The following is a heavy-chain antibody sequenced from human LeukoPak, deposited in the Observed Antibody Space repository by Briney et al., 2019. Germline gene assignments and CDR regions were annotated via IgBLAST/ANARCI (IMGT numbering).Heavy chain of an antibody. V-gene: IGHV1-46*01. CDR1: GYTFTSYY. CDR3: AREKLVPAADYYYYYMDV. D-gene: IGHD2-2*01. CDR2: INPSGGST. Sequence: ASVKVSCKASGYTFTSYYMHWVRQAPGQGLEWMGIINPSGGSTSYAQKFQGRVTITRDTSTSTVYMELSSLRSEDTAVYYCAREKLVPAADYYYYYMDVWGKGTTVTVSS. J-gene: IGHJ6*03.